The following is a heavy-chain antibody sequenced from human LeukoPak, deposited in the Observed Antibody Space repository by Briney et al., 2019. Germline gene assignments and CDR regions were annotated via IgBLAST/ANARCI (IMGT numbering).Heavy chain of an antibody. D-gene: IGHD5-18*01. CDR2: IHTDGTT. J-gene: IGHJ4*02. V-gene: IGHV3-74*01. CDR1: GLTFSSYW. CDR3: ARVDTSMVTQDY. Sequence: GGSVRLSCAASGLTFSSYWMHWVRQAPGKGLVWVSRIHTDGTTNYADSVKGRFTISRDNAKNTLYLQMNSLRVEDTAVYYCARVDTSMVTQDYWGQGTLVTVSS.